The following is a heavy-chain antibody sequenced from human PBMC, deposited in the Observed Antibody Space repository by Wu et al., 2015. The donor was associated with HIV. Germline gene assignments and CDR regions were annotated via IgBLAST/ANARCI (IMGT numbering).Heavy chain of an antibody. D-gene: IGHD6-13*01. J-gene: IGHJ5*02. Sequence: QVQLVQSGAEVKKPGASVKVSCEASGYTFSDFYIHWVRQAPGQGLEWMGWINPKTGNTDYSRNFRGRVTLTRDTSISTAYMDLSGLKSDDTAIFYCARGSLSSSWFPRGWFVPWGQGTLVTVSP. CDR3: ARGSLSSSWFPRGWFVP. V-gene: IGHV1-2*02. CDR2: INPKTGNT. CDR1: GYTFSDFY.